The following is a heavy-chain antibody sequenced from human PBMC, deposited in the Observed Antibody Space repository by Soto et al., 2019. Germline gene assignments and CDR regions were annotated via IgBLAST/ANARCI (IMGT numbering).Heavy chain of an antibody. CDR1: GFTFSSYS. J-gene: IGHJ3*02. CDR3: ARDVHWAFDI. CDR2: ITNSGDTI. D-gene: IGHD1-1*01. V-gene: IGHV3-48*01. Sequence: ESGGGLVQPGGSLRLSCAASGFTFSSYSMNWVRQAPGKGLEWISYITNSGDTISYADSVKGRFTISRDSAKNSLYLQMNSLRAEDTAVYYCARDVHWAFDIWGQGTMVTVSS.